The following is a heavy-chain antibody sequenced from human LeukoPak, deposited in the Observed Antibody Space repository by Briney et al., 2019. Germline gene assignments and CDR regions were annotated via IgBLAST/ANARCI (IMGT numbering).Heavy chain of an antibody. V-gene: IGHV1-69*05. J-gene: IGHJ4*02. Sequence: SVKVSCKASGGTFSSYAISWVRQAPGQGLEWMGGIIPIFGTANYAQKFQGRVTMTRDTSTSTVYMELSSLRSEDTAVYYCARVSDIVGATTTFDYWGQGTLVTVSS. CDR1: GGTFSSYA. D-gene: IGHD1-26*01. CDR3: ARVSDIVGATTTFDY. CDR2: IIPIFGTA.